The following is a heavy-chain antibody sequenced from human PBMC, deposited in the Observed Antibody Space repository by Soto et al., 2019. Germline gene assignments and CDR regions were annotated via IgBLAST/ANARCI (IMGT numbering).Heavy chain of an antibody. J-gene: IGHJ5*01. CDR3: AQIPVDAYTTCWFDS. CDR2: IYYSGNT. CDR1: GGSVTSVGRH. Sequence: SQILCVTCTVSGGSVTSVGRHWGWIRQPPGKGLEWIGYIYYSGNTNSRPSLKSRVAISLDTSHNQFSLKLSSVSAADTAVSFCAQIPVDAYTTCWFDSWGKGPPIT. D-gene: IGHD3-16*01. V-gene: IGHV4-61*08.